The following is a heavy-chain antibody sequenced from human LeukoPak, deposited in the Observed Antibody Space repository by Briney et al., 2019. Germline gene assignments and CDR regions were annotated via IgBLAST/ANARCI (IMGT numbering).Heavy chain of an antibody. D-gene: IGHD3-10*01. CDR1: GFTFSDYY. V-gene: IGHV4-34*01. Sequence: GSLRLSCAASGFTFSDYYWSWIRQPPGKGLEWIGEINHSGSTNYNPSLKSRVTISVDTSKNQCSLTLSSVTAADTAVYYCARSEVGWYFDLWGRGTLVTVSS. CDR3: ARSEVGWYFDL. J-gene: IGHJ2*01. CDR2: INHSGST.